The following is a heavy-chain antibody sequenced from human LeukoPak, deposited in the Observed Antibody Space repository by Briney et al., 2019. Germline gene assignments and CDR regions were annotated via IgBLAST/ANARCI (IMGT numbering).Heavy chain of an antibody. D-gene: IGHD5-12*01. Sequence: PSETLSLTCTVSGGSISSTSYYWGWIRQPPGKGLEWIGSIYYSGSTYYNPSLKSRVTISVDTSKNHFSLKLSSVTATDTAVYYCARARGYERPLDYWGQGTLVTVSS. CDR1: GGSISSTSYY. CDR3: ARARGYERPLDY. V-gene: IGHV4-39*02. J-gene: IGHJ4*02. CDR2: IYYSGST.